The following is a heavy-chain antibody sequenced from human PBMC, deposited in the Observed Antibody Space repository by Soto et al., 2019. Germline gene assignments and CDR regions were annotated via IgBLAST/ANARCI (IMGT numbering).Heavy chain of an antibody. Sequence: GESLKISCTGVGYSFTSYWIGWVRQMPGKGLEWMGIIYPGDSDTRYSPSFQGQVTISADKSTSTVYLQWSSLKASDTAMYYCARGYCTTNICDPWFDPWGQGTLVTVSS. CDR1: GYSFTSYW. V-gene: IGHV5-51*01. CDR3: ARGYCTTNICDPWFDP. CDR2: IYPGDSDT. J-gene: IGHJ5*02. D-gene: IGHD2-8*01.